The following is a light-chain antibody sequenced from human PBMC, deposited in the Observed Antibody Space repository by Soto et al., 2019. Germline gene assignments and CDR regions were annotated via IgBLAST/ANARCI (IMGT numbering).Light chain of an antibody. Sequence: QSVLTQPASVSGSPGQSITISCTGTSSDIGSYNYVSWYQQHPGNAPKLMLFEVSNRPSGISNRFSGSKSGNTASLTISGLQAEDEADYYCSSYISISTLLVFGTGTKVTVL. V-gene: IGLV2-14*01. CDR3: SSYISISTLLV. CDR2: EVS. CDR1: SSDIGSYNY. J-gene: IGLJ1*01.